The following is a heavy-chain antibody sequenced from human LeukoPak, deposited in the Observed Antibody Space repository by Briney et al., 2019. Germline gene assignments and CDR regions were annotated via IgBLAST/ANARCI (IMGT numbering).Heavy chain of an antibody. CDR2: INPSGGST. D-gene: IGHD6-19*01. V-gene: IGHV1-46*01. CDR1: GYTFTRYH. J-gene: IGHJ4*02. CDR3: ARRGQWLASDY. Sequence: GASVKVSCKASGYTFTRYHIHWVRQAPGQGPEWMGIINPSGGSTSYAQKFQGRVTMARDTSASTVYMELSSLRSEDTAVYYCARRGQWLASDYWGQGTLVTVSS.